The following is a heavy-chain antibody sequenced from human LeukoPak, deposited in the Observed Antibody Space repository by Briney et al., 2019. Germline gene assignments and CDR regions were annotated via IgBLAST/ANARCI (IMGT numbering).Heavy chain of an antibody. J-gene: IGHJ3*02. Sequence: GGSLRLSCAASGFTLRSYTMSWVRQAPGKGLEWVSTISGVGVTTYYADSVKGRFTISRDNSKNTLYLQMNSLRAEDTAVYYCARPRRDGYNSYAFDIWGQGTMVTVSS. CDR1: GFTLRSYT. CDR3: ARPRRDGYNSYAFDI. V-gene: IGHV3-23*01. CDR2: ISGVGVTT. D-gene: IGHD5-24*01.